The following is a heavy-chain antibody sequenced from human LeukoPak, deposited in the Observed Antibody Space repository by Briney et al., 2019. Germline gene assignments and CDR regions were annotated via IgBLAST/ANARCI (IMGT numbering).Heavy chain of an antibody. J-gene: IGHJ6*04. D-gene: IGHD2-2*01. CDR1: GFTFSSYE. Sequence: PGGSLRLSCAASGFTFSSYEMNWVRQAPGKGLEWVSYISSSGSTIYYADSVKGRFTISRDNAKNSLYLQMNSLSAEDTAVYYCARDRGYCSSTSCADPLYYYYGMDVWGKGTTVTVSS. CDR3: ARDRGYCSSTSCADPLYYYYGMDV. CDR2: ISSSGSTI. V-gene: IGHV3-48*03.